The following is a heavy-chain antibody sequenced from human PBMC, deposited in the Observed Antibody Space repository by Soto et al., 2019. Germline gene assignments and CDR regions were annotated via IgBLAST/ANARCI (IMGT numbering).Heavy chain of an antibody. CDR1: GDSIISGDYY. CDR2: IYYSGDT. J-gene: IGHJ6*02. Sequence: PSETLSLTCTVSGDSIISGDYYWSWIRQTPGKGLEWIGYIYYSGDTNYNPSLKSRVIISVDTSKNQFSLKLSSVTATDTAVYYFAREGALLYGGNPDYYYTVGVWGQGTTVTVPS. D-gene: IGHD4-17*01. CDR3: AREGALLYGGNPDYYYTVGV. V-gene: IGHV4-30-4*01.